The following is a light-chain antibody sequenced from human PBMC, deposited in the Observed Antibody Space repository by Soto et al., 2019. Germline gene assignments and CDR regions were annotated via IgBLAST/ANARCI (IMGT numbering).Light chain of an antibody. J-gene: IGLJ1*01. Sequence: ALTQPASVSVSPVQSIPISFTVSISFVGTYRLVSWYQCHPGKVPKLIIYEGSKRPSGVSNRFSGSEPGNTASLTISGLQAEDEADYYCCSSAPSRTVVFGTGTKV. V-gene: IGLV2-23*01. CDR1: ISFVGTYRL. CDR3: CSSAPSRTVV. CDR2: EGS.